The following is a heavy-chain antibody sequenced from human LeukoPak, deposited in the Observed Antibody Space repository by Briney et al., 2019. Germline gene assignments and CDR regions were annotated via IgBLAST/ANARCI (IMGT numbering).Heavy chain of an antibody. D-gene: IGHD1-14*01. J-gene: IGHJ3*02. V-gene: IGHV3-30-3*01. CDR2: ISYDGSNK. CDR3: ARGPGDFDASDI. CDR1: GFTFSSYA. Sequence: PGRSLRLSCAASGFTFSSYAMHWVRQAPGKGLEWVAVISYDGSNKYYADSVKGRFTISRDNAQKSLWLQMNSLRVEDTAVYYCARGPGDFDASDIWGQGTMVTVSS.